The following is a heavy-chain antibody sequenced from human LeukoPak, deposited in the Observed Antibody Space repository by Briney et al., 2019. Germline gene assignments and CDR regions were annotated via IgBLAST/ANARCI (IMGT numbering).Heavy chain of an antibody. Sequence: GGSLRLSCAASGFTFSSYAMRWVRQAPGKGLEWVSAISVSGGSTYYADSVKGRFTISRDNSKNTLYLQMNSLTAEDTAVYYCAKKVTGSYNNPLDYWGQGTLVTVSS. J-gene: IGHJ4*02. V-gene: IGHV3-23*01. CDR2: ISVSGGST. CDR3: AKKVTGSYNNPLDY. D-gene: IGHD3-10*01. CDR1: GFTFSSYA.